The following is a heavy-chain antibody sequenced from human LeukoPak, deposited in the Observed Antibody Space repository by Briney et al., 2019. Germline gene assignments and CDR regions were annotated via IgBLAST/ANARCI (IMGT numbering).Heavy chain of an antibody. CDR1: GFTFSSYS. V-gene: IGHV3-21*01. CDR2: ISSSSYI. J-gene: IGHJ4*02. D-gene: IGHD3-22*01. Sequence: PGGSLRLSCAASGFTFSSYSMNWVRQAPGKGLEWVSSISSSSYIYYADSVKGRFTISRDNAKNSLYLQMNSLRAEDTAAYYCARAGDTSVYYFDYWGQGTLVTVSS. CDR3: ARAGDTSVYYFDY.